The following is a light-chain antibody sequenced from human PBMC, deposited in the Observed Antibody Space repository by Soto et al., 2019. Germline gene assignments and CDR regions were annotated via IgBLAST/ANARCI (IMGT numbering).Light chain of an antibody. V-gene: IGKV3-15*01. CDR3: QQYNNWLRT. Sequence: EIVMTQSPATLSVSPGEGATLSCRASQSVGSNLAWYQQKPGQAPRLLIYGASTRATGIPARFSGSGSGTEFTLNINSLQSEDFAVYYCQQYNNWLRTFGQGTKVEIK. CDR1: QSVGSN. CDR2: GAS. J-gene: IGKJ1*01.